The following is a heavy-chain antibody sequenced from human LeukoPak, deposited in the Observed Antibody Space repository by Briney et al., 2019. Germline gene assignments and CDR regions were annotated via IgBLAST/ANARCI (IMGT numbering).Heavy chain of an antibody. CDR1: GYTFTGYY. V-gene: IGHV1-2*02. CDR2: INPNSGGT. CDR3: ARVKNYYDSSGYLYYFDY. D-gene: IGHD3-22*01. Sequence: ASXXVSCKASGYTFTGYYIHWVRQAPGQGLEWMGWINPNSGGTNYAQQFQGRVTMTRDTSISTAYMELSRLRSDDTAMYYCARVKNYYDSSGYLYYFDYWGQGTLVTVSS. J-gene: IGHJ4*02.